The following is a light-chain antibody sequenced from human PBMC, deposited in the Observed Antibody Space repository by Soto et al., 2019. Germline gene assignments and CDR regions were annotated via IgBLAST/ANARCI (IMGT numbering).Light chain of an antibody. J-gene: IGLJ1*01. Sequence: QSALTQPASVSGSPGQSITISCTGTSSDVGGYNYGSWYQQHPGKAPKLMIYEVSNRPSGVSNHFSGSKSGNTASLSISGLQAEDVADYYCSSYTRSSIDYVFGTGTKLTVL. V-gene: IGLV2-14*01. CDR1: SSDVGGYNY. CDR2: EVS. CDR3: SSYTRSSIDYV.